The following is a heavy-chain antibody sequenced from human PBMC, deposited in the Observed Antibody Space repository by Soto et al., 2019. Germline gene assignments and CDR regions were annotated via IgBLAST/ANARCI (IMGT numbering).Heavy chain of an antibody. CDR3: ARPGYYYYMDV. J-gene: IGHJ6*03. CDR1: GCSISSSSYY. Sequence: PPETLSLTFTVSGCSISSSSYYWGWVRQPPGKGLELIGSIYYSGSTYYNPSLKSRVTISVDTSKNQFSLKLSSVTAADTAVYYCARPGYYYYMDVWGKGTTVTVSS. V-gene: IGHV4-39*01. CDR2: IYYSGST.